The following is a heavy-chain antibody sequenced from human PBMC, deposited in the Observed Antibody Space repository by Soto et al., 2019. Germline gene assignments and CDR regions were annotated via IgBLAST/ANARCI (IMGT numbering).Heavy chain of an antibody. J-gene: IGHJ5*02. CDR1: GGSISSGDYY. CDR3: AREGCSSTSCSMYNWFDP. Sequence: QVQLQESGPGLVKPSQTLSLTCTVSGGSISSGDYYWSWIRQPPGKGLEWIGYIYYSGSTYYNPSLKSRVTIAVDTSTNQFSLKLSSVTAADTAVYYCAREGCSSTSCSMYNWFDPWGQGTLVTVSS. CDR2: IYYSGST. D-gene: IGHD2-2*01. V-gene: IGHV4-30-4*01.